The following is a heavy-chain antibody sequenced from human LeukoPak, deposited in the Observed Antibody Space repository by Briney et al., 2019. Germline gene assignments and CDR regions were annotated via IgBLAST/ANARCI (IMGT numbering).Heavy chain of an antibody. Sequence: SQTLTLTCDISGDSVSSNSAAWNWIRQSPSRGLEWLGRTYYRSKWYSEYAVSVRGQVTINPDTSKHQFSLQLKSVTPEDTAMYYCAGGSGSFHYWGQGTLVTVSS. V-gene: IGHV6-1*01. CDR2: TYYRSKWYS. D-gene: IGHD6-19*01. CDR3: AGGSGSFHY. CDR1: GDSVSSNSAA. J-gene: IGHJ4*02.